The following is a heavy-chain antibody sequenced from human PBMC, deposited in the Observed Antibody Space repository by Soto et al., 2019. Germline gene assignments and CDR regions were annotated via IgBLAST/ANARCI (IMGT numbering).Heavy chain of an antibody. J-gene: IGHJ5*02. V-gene: IGHV4-28*03. D-gene: IGHD6-13*01. CDR1: NYSISNSNW. CDR2: IYYSGST. Sequence: QVQLQESGPGLVKPSDTLSLTCAVSNYSISNSNWWGWIRQPPGKGLEWIGYIYYSGSTYYNPSLRSRVTMSVDTSKNQFSLKLNSVTAVDTAVYYCARGGQQLPLDSFLGENWFDPWGQGTLVTVSS. CDR3: ARGGQQLPLDSFLGENWFDP.